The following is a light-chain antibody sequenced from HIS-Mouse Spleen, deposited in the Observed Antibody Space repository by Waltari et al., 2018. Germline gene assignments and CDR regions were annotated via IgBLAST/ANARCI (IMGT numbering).Light chain of an antibody. V-gene: IGKV3-15*01. Sequence: EIVMTQSPATLSVSPGERATLSCRASQSVSSNLAWYQQKPGQAPRPLIYGASTRATGIPARFSGSGSGTEFTLTISSLQSEDFAVYYCQQYNNWPXLTFGGGTKVEIK. CDR2: GAS. J-gene: IGKJ4*01. CDR3: QQYNNWPXLT. CDR1: QSVSSN.